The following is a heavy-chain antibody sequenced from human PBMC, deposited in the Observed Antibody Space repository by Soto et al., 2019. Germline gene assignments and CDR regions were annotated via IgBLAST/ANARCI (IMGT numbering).Heavy chain of an antibody. J-gene: IGHJ3*02. Sequence: KGLEWIGEINHSGSTNYNPSLKSRVTTAVDTSKNQCSLKLSSVTAADTAVYYCASVFRTRNRSGWYSHSLHIWCPGPLIT. CDR3: ASVFRTRNRSGWYSHSLHI. D-gene: IGHD6-13*01. V-gene: IGHV4-34*01. CDR2: INHSGST.